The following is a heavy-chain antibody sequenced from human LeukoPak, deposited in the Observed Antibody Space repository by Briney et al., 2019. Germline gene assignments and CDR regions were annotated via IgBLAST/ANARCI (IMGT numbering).Heavy chain of an antibody. J-gene: IGHJ4*02. CDR3: ARGPYGGNPHTFDY. Sequence: ASVKVSCKASGYTFTGYYMHWVRQAPGQGLEWMGWINPNSGGTNYAQKFQGRVTMTRDTSISTAYMELSRLRSDDTAVYYCARGPYGGNPHTFDYWGQGTLVTVSS. CDR1: GYTFTGYY. D-gene: IGHD4-23*01. V-gene: IGHV1-2*02. CDR2: INPNSGGT.